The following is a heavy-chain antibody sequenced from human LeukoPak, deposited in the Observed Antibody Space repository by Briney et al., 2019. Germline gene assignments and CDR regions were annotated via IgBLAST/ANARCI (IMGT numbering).Heavy chain of an antibody. Sequence: SETLSLTCTVSGGSISSSSYYWGWIRQPPGKGLEWIGSIYYSGSTYYNPSLKSRVTISVDTSKNQFSLKLSSVTAADTAVYYCARVGGNYDILTGINYYYYYMDVWGKGTTVTVSS. CDR1: GGSISSSSYY. D-gene: IGHD3-9*01. J-gene: IGHJ6*03. CDR3: ARVGGNYDILTGINYYYYYMDV. V-gene: IGHV4-39*07. CDR2: IYYSGST.